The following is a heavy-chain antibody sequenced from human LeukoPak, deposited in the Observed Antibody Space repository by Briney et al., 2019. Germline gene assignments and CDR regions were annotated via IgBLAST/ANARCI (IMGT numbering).Heavy chain of an antibody. D-gene: IGHD3-22*01. CDR2: VKQDGTEK. CDR3: ARDPRYYDDNSGYYGGFDS. J-gene: IGHJ4*02. V-gene: IGHV3-7*01. Sequence: HPGGSLRLSCVGTGFTFSNYWMTWVRQAPGKGLEWVASVKQDGTEKYYVDSVKGRFTISRDNAKNSLYLQMNSLRVDDTAVYYCARDPRYYDDNSGYYGGFDSWGQGTLVIVSS. CDR1: GFTFSNYW.